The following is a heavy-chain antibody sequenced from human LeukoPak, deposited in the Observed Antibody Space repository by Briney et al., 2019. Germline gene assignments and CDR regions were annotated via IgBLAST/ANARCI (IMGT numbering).Heavy chain of an antibody. CDR3: ARAGYYYDSSGYYCFDY. V-gene: IGHV3-48*04. D-gene: IGHD3-22*01. CDR1: GFTFSSYS. Sequence: GGSLRLSCAASGFTFSSYSMNWVRQAPGKGLEWVSYISSSSSTIYYADSVKGRFTISRDNAKNSLYLQMNSLRAEDTAVYYCARAGYYYDSSGYYCFDYWGQGTLVTVSS. CDR2: ISSSSSTI. J-gene: IGHJ4*02.